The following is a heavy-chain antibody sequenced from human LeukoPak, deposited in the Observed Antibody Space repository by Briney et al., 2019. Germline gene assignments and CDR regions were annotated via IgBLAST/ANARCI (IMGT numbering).Heavy chain of an antibody. CDR2: INKHGSEK. Sequence: PGGSLRLSCAASGFTFSNYWMTWVRQSPGRGLEWVANINKHGSEKYYVDSVRGRFSISRANANNSLHLQLNDLGADDTAVYYRGRLADYSDYVDFWGQGTLVTVSS. J-gene: IGHJ4*02. D-gene: IGHD3-16*01. V-gene: IGHV3-7*01. CDR1: GFTFSNYW. CDR3: GRLADYSDYVDF.